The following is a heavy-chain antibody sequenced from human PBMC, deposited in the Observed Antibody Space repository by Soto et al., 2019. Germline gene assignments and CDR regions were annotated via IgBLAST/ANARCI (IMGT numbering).Heavy chain of an antibody. CDR2: IYYSGST. Sequence: QVHLQESGPGLVKASQTQSLTCTVAGGTISRGGYYWTWIRQHPGKGLEWIGYIYYSGSTYYNPSLKSRVTISVDTSKNQFSLKLSSVTAADTAVYYCARSVFPWGQGTLVTVSS. J-gene: IGHJ5*02. V-gene: IGHV4-31*03. CDR1: GGTISRGGYY. CDR3: ARSVFP.